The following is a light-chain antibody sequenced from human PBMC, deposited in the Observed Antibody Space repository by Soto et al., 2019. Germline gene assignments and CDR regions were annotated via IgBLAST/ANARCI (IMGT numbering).Light chain of an antibody. CDR2: DTS. Sequence: TRCRATLTMSPWERVTLSCRASQNLHSFLNWYQQRPGQAPRPLIYDTSTRATGVPTRFSGSRSGAEFTLTINSLQSEDFAVYYCQPYNNWPLTFGGGTKVDIK. J-gene: IGKJ4*01. CDR1: QNLHSF. CDR3: QPYNNWPLT. V-gene: IGKV3-15*01.